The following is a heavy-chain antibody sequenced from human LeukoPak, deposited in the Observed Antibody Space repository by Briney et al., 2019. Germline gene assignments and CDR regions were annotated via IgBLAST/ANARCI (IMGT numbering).Heavy chain of an antibody. CDR3: ARVVVSSSSDYFDY. Sequence: GGSLRLSCAASGFTVSSNYMSWVRQAPGKGLEWVSVIYSGGSTYYADSVKGRFTISRDNSKNTLYLQMNSLRAEDTAVYYCARVVVSSSSDYFDYWGQGTLVTVSS. J-gene: IGHJ4*02. CDR1: GFTVSSNY. CDR2: IYSGGST. V-gene: IGHV3-53*01. D-gene: IGHD6-6*01.